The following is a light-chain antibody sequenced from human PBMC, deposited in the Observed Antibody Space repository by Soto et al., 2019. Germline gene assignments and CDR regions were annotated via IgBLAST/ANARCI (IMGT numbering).Light chain of an antibody. CDR2: NTS. Sequence: EIVLTQSPGTLSLSPGEGATVSCRVSQSINSKSLVWYQRKFGKAHRLLIYNTSSRTTGIPDRFSGSGSGTDFILSISSLVLEDVAVYFCQHYSGTFIFGPGIKVDFK. V-gene: IGKV3-20*01. CDR3: QHYSGTFI. CDR1: QSINSKS. J-gene: IGKJ3*01.